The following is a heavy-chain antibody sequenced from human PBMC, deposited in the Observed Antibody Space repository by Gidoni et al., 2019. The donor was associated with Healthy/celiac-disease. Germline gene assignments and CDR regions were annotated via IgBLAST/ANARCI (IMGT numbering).Heavy chain of an antibody. CDR1: GFTFSGSA. V-gene: IGHV3-73*02. D-gene: IGHD3-22*01. Sequence: EVQLVESGGGLVQPGGSLKLSCAAPGFTFSGSAMHWVRQASGKGLEWVGRIRSKANSYATAYAASVKGRFTISRDDSKNTAYLQMNSLKTEDTAVYYCTRLVVVANDALDIWGQGTMVTVSS. J-gene: IGHJ3*02. CDR2: IRSKANSYAT. CDR3: TRLVVVANDALDI.